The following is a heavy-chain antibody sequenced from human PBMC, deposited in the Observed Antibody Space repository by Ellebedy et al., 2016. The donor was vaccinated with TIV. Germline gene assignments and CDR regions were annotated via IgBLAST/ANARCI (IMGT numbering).Heavy chain of an antibody. CDR1: LVSFSGYY. V-gene: IGHV4-34*01. J-gene: IGHJ4*02. CDR2: VNHRETA. CDR3: ARGSMVRGLAG. Sequence: SETLSLTXEIDLVSFSGYYWAWVRQPPGKGLEWIGDVNHRETARYVSSLEGRVTISLDTSKKQLSLTITSMTVADTAFYFCARGSMVRGLAGWGQGTLVTVSS. D-gene: IGHD3-10*01.